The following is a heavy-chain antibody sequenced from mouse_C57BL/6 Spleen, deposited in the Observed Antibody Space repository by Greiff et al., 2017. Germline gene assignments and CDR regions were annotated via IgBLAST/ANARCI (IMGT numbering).Heavy chain of an antibody. V-gene: IGHV1-82*01. Sequence: QVQLQQSGPELVKPGASVKISCKASGYAFSSSWMNWVKQRPGKGLEWIGRIYPGDGDTNYNGKFKGKATLTADKSSSTAYMQLSRLTSEDSAVYFCARENGPSYDYDAWFAYWGQGTLVTVSA. CDR1: GYAFSSSW. CDR3: ARENGPSYDYDAWFAY. CDR2: IYPGDGDT. J-gene: IGHJ3*01. D-gene: IGHD2-4*01.